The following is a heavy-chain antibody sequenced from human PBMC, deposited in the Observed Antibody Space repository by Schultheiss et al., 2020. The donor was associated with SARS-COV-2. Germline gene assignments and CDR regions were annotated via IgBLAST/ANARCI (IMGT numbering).Heavy chain of an antibody. CDR3: ARDSGWELLACDY. CDR2: IYYSGST. J-gene: IGHJ4*02. D-gene: IGHD1-26*01. Sequence: SETLSLTCTVSGASISSGGYYWSWIRQHPGKGLEWIGSIYYSGSTYYNPSLKSRVTISVDTSKNQFSLKLSSVTAADTAVYYCARDSGWELLACDYWGQGTLVTVSS. V-gene: IGHV4-39*07. CDR1: GASISSGGYY.